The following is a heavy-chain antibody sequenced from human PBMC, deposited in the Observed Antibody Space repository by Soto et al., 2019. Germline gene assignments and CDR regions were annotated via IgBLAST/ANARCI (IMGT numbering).Heavy chain of an antibody. D-gene: IGHD2-2*01. J-gene: IGHJ4*02. Sequence: EVKLVESGGGLVQPGRSLRLSCAASGFTFDDYAMHWVRQAPGKGLEWVSGISWNSGSIGYADSVKGRFTISRDNAKNSLYLQMNSLRAEDTALYYCASTTNWGQGTLVTVSS. CDR1: GFTFDDYA. CDR2: ISWNSGSI. CDR3: ASTTN. V-gene: IGHV3-9*01.